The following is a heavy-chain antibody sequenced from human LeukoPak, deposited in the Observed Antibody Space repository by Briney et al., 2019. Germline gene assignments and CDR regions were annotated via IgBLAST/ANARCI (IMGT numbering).Heavy chain of an antibody. V-gene: IGHV4-61*02. Sequence: PSQTLSLTCTVSGGSISSGSYYWSWIRQPAGKGLEWIGRIYTSGSTNYNPSLKSRDTISVDTSKNQFSLKLSSVTAADTAVYYCARDSLYDFWSGYFPQGMDVWGQGTTVTVSS. D-gene: IGHD3-3*01. CDR1: GGSISSGSYY. CDR3: ARDSLYDFWSGYFPQGMDV. J-gene: IGHJ6*02. CDR2: IYTSGST.